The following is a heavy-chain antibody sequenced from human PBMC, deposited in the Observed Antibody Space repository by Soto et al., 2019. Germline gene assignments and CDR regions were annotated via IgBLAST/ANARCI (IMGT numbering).Heavy chain of an antibody. CDR3: ALIGVRTLYYGLEV. V-gene: IGHV3-7*01. J-gene: IGHJ6*02. D-gene: IGHD2-8*01. Sequence: LVESGGGLVRPGGSLRLSCAASGFDYSGYWMTWVRQAPGKGLEWVANIHQEGTEKYYLDSLKGRFTISRDNSKKSLFLQMNNLRVDDTPVYYCALIGVRTLYYGLEVWGQVTAVAVSS. CDR2: IHQEGTEK. CDR1: GFDYSGYW.